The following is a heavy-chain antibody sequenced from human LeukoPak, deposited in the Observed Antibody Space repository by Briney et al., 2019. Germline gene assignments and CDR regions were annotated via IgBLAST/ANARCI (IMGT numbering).Heavy chain of an antibody. CDR1: GYTFTGYY. Sequence: ASVKVSCKASGYTFTGYYMHWVRQAPGQGLEWMGWINPNSGGTNYAQKFQGWVTMTRDTSISTAYMELSRLRSDDTAVYYCARDLLPKYSSGLGFDPWGQGTLVTVSS. D-gene: IGHD6-19*01. CDR3: ARDLLPKYSSGLGFDP. CDR2: INPNSGGT. J-gene: IGHJ5*02. V-gene: IGHV1-2*04.